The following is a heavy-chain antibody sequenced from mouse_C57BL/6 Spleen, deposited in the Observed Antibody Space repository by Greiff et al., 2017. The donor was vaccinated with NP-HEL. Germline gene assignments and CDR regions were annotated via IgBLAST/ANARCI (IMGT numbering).Heavy chain of an antibody. CDR1: GYTFTSYW. CDR2: IDPSDSYT. D-gene: IGHD2-4*01. CDR3: ARLEDDYAAWFAY. V-gene: IGHV1-69*01. J-gene: IGHJ3*01. Sequence: QVQLQQPGAELVMPGASVKLSCKASGYTFTSYWMHWVKQRPGQGLAWIGEIDPSDSYTNYNQKFKGKSTLTVDKSSSTAYMQLSSLTSEDSAVYYCARLEDDYAAWFAYWGQGTLVTVSA.